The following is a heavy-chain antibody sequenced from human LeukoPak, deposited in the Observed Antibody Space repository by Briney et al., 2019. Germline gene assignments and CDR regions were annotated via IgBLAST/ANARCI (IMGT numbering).Heavy chain of an antibody. CDR2: IYYSGST. Sequence: SETLSLTCTVSGGSISSSSSYWGWIRQPPGTGLEWIGSIYYSGSTYYNPSLKSRITISVDTSKNQFSLKLSSVTAADTAVYYCARQGMELLTSYYYYYYMDVWGKGTTVTVSS. V-gene: IGHV4-39*01. D-gene: IGHD1-26*01. CDR3: ARQGMELLTSYYYYYYMDV. J-gene: IGHJ6*03. CDR1: GGSISSSSSY.